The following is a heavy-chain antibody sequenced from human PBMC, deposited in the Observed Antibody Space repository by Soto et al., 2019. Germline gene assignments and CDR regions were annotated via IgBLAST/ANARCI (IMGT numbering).Heavy chain of an antibody. J-gene: IGHJ3*02. CDR2: MNPNSGNT. V-gene: IGHV1-8*01. CDR1: GYTFTNYD. D-gene: IGHD3-3*01. Sequence: GASVKVSCKASGYTFTNYDINWVRQATGQGLEWMGWMNPNSGNTGYAQKFQGRVTMTRDTSITTAYMELSSLRSEDTAVYYCARMGITIFGVITGDAFDIRGQGTMVTVSS. CDR3: ARMGITIFGVITGDAFDI.